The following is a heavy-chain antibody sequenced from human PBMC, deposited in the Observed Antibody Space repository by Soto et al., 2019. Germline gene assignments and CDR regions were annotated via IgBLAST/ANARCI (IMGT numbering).Heavy chain of an antibody. CDR2: ITAGNGKT. D-gene: IGHD6-13*01. J-gene: IGHJ5*02. Sequence: QAQLVQSGAAVSKPGASVKISCRASGYTFSTYALHWLRQAPGQQGHSLEWVGRITAGNGKTTYSQRFQDRVTITRDAFATTAYMELSRLTSEDSAVYYCARGLVDYSNLDLWGQGTLVTVSS. CDR1: GYTFSTYA. V-gene: IGHV1-3*01. CDR3: ARGLVDYSNLDL.